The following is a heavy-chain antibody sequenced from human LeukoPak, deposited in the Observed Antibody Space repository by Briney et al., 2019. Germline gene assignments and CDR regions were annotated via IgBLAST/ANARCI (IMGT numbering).Heavy chain of an antibody. D-gene: IGHD3-10*01. CDR1: GYTLTELS. CDR2: FDPEDGET. J-gene: IGHJ6*02. Sequence: ASVKVSCKVSGYTLTELSMHWVRQAPGKGLEWLGGFDPEDGETLYAQKFQGKVTMTEDTSTDTAYMELTSRRSEDTAVYYCATDQRGAGLGFRYGSGSYNGMDVWGQGTTVTVSS. V-gene: IGHV1-24*01. CDR3: ATDQRGAGLGFRYGSGSYNGMDV.